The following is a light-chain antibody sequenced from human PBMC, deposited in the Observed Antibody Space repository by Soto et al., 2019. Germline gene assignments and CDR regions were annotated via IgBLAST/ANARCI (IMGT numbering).Light chain of an antibody. CDR2: DAS. Sequence: EIVLTQSPVTLSLSPGERATLSCRASQSVTTFLAWYQQKPGQAPRLLIYDASKRATGIPARFSGSGSGTDFTLTISSLEPEDFAVYYCQQRTNWPLHFGGGTKVEIK. V-gene: IGKV3-11*01. CDR3: QQRTNWPLH. CDR1: QSVTTF. J-gene: IGKJ4*01.